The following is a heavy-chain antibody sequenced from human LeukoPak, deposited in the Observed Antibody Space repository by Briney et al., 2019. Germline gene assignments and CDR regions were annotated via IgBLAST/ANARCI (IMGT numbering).Heavy chain of an antibody. Sequence: PGGSLRLSCAASGFTFDDYAMHWVRQAPGKGLEWVSGITWNRDNIGYGDSVKGRFTISRDNDKNVLYLQMTSLRPEDTALYYCAKDLSSAITSALVLDVWAKGPRSSSP. CDR2: ITWNRDNI. J-gene: IGHJ6*02. V-gene: IGHV3-9*01. D-gene: IGHD3-22*01. CDR1: GFTFDDYA. CDR3: AKDLSSAITSALVLDV.